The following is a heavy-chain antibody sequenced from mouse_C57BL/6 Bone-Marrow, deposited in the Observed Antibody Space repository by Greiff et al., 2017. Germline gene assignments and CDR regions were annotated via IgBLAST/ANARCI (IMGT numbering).Heavy chain of an antibody. CDR2: IDPSDSYT. CDR1: GYTFTSYW. Sequence: VKLQQPGAELVRPGTSVKLSCKASGYTFTSYWMHWVKQRPGQGLEWIGVIDPSDSYTNYNQKFKGKATLTVDTSSSTAYMQLSSLTSEDSAVYYCAREEVGREGFAYWGQGTLVTVSA. CDR3: AREEVGREGFAY. J-gene: IGHJ3*01. V-gene: IGHV1-59*01. D-gene: IGHD4-1*01.